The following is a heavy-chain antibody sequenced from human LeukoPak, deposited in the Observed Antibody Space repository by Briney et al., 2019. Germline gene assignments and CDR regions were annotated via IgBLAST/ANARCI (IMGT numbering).Heavy chain of an antibody. CDR3: ARHSPWVYYFDY. CDR2: IYYSGST. Sequence: PSETLSLTCTVSGGSISSSSYYWGWLRQPPGKGREWIGSIYYSGSTYYNPSLKSRVTISVDTSKNQFSLKLSSVTAADTAVYYCARHSPWVYYFDYWGQGTLVTVSS. J-gene: IGHJ4*02. V-gene: IGHV4-39*01. D-gene: IGHD7-27*01. CDR1: GGSISSSSYY.